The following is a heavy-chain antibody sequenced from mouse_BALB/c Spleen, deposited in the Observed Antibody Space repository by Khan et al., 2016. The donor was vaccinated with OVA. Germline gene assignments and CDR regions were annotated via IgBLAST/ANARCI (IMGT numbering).Heavy chain of an antibody. CDR2: INPSTGYT. CDR1: GYTFTRYW. D-gene: IGHD1-1*01. J-gene: IGHJ3*01. Sequence: QIQLVQSGAELAKPGASVKMSCKASGYTFTRYWMHWVKQRPGQGLEWIGYINPSTGYTEYNQKFKDKATLTADKSSSTAYMQLSSLTSEDSAVYYCANHGSSSAWFTYWGQGTLVTVSA. V-gene: IGHV1-7*01. CDR3: ANHGSSSAWFTY.